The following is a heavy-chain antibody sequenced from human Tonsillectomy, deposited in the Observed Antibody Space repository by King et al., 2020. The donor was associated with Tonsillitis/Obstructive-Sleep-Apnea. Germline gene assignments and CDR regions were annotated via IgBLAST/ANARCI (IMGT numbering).Heavy chain of an antibody. Sequence: QLQESGPGLVKSSETLSLTCTVSGGSIGSFYWSWIRQPPGKGLEWIGYIYYTGSTNYNPSLKSRVTISVETSKNQFSLKLSSVTAADTAVYYCARGDCSGGSCFLLPPSSHYLDVWGVGTTVTVSS. J-gene: IGHJ6*03. CDR1: GGSIGSFY. D-gene: IGHD2-15*01. CDR3: ARGDCSGGSCFLLPPSSHYLDV. V-gene: IGHV4-59*01. CDR2: IYYTGST.